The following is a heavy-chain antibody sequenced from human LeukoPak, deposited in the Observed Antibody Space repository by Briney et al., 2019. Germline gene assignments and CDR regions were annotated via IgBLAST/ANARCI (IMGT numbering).Heavy chain of an antibody. CDR2: ISAYNGNT. J-gene: IGHJ5*02. D-gene: IGHD3-22*01. V-gene: IGHV1-18*01. CDR3: ARDFPIVVVSNWFDP. Sequence: ASVKVSCKASGYTFTSYGMSWVRQAPGQGLEWVGWISAYNGNTNYAQKLQGRVTMTTDTSTSTAYMELKSLRSDDTAVYYCARDFPIVVVSNWFDPWGQGTLVTVSS. CDR1: GYTFTSYG.